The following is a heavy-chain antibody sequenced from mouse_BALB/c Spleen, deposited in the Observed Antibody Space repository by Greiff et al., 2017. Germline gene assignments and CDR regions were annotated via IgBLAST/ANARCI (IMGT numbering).Heavy chain of an antibody. D-gene: IGHD2-4*01. CDR1: GFTFSSFG. CDR3: ARDDYGWFAY. J-gene: IGHJ3*01. V-gene: IGHV5-17*02. CDR2: ISSGSSTI. Sequence: EVQVVESGGGLVQPGGSRKLSCAASGFTFSSFGMHWVRQAPEKGLEWVAYISSGSSTIYYADTVKGRFTISRDNPKNTLFLQMTSLRSEDTAMYYCARDDYGWFAYWGQGTLVTVSA.